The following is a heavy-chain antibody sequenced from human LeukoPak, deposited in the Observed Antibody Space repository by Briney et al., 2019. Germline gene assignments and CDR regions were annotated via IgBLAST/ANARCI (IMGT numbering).Heavy chain of an antibody. CDR3: ARLIRPYFDY. Sequence: PGGSLRLSCAASGFTFSSYSMNWVRQAPGKGLEWVSSITSSSRYIYYADSVKGRFTISRDNAKNSLYLQMNSLRAEDTAVYYCARLIRPYFDYWGQGTLVTVSS. CDR1: GFTFSSYS. V-gene: IGHV3-21*01. CDR2: ITSSSRYI. J-gene: IGHJ4*02.